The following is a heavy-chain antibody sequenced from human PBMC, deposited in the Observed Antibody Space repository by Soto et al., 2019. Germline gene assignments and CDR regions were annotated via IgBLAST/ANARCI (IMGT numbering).Heavy chain of an antibody. D-gene: IGHD3-22*01. J-gene: IGHJ4*02. CDR3: AKTYDSSGYYLHYFDY. V-gene: IGHV3-23*01. CDR1: GFTFSSYA. CDR2: ISGSGGST. Sequence: GGSLRLSCAASGFTFSSYAMSCVRQAPGKAVEWVSAISGSGGSTYYADSVKGRFTISRDNSKNTLYLQMNSLRAEDTAVYYCAKTYDSSGYYLHYFDYWGQGTLVTVSS.